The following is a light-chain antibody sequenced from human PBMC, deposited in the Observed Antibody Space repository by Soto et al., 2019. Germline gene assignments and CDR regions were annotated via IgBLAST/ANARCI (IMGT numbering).Light chain of an antibody. CDR3: QQYNNWPPWT. CDR1: QSVSTN. Sequence: IVMTQSSTTLSVSPGERATLSCRASQSVSTNLAWYQHKPGQAPRLLIYGASSRATGIPARFSGSGYGTEFTLTISSLQSEDFAVYYCQQYNNWPPWTFGQGTKVEIK. J-gene: IGKJ1*01. CDR2: GAS. V-gene: IGKV3-15*01.